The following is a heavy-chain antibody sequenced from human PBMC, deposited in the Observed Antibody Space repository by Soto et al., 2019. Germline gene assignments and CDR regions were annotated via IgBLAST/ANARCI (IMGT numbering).Heavy chain of an antibody. Sequence: SGPTLVNPTETLTLNCTFSGFSLTTGEMCVGWVRQPPGKAPEWLARIDWDDNKNYSSSLKTRLTISKDTSKNQVVLAMSNMDPVDTATYYCARIRALTYGYYLGYFDFWGQGILVTVSS. V-gene: IGHV2-70*11. J-gene: IGHJ4*02. D-gene: IGHD4-17*01. CDR3: ARIRALTYGYYLGYFDF. CDR2: IDWDDNK. CDR1: GFSLTTGEMC.